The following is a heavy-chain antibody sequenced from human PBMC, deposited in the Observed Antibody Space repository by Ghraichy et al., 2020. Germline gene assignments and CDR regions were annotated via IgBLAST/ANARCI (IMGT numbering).Heavy chain of an antibody. Sequence: GGSLRLSCAASGFTFSSYAMSWVRQAPGKGLEWVSAISGSGGSTYYADSVKGRFTISRDNSKNTLYLQMNSLRAEDTAVYYCATMPLYDFWSGYGDYGMDVWGQGTTVTVAS. CDR1: GFTFSSYA. CDR2: ISGSGGST. J-gene: IGHJ6*02. CDR3: ATMPLYDFWSGYGDYGMDV. D-gene: IGHD3-3*01. V-gene: IGHV3-23*01.